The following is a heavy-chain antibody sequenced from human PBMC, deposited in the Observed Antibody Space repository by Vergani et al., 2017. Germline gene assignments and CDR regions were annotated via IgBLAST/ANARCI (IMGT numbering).Heavy chain of an antibody. Sequence: VQLVESGGGVVQPGRSLRLSCAASGFTFSSYGMHWVRQAPGKGLEWVANIKQDGSEKYYVDSVKGRFTISRDNAKNSLYLQMNSLRAEDTAVYYCARDKMVRGVYGMDVWGQGTTVTVSS. CDR3: ARDKMVRGVYGMDV. D-gene: IGHD3-10*01. CDR2: IKQDGSEK. V-gene: IGHV3-7*03. J-gene: IGHJ6*02. CDR1: GFTFSSYG.